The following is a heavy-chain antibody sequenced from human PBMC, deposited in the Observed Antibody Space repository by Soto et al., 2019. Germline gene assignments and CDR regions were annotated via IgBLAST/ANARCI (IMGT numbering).Heavy chain of an antibody. V-gene: IGHV6-1*01. Sequence: SQTLSLTCAISGDSVSSDIAAWAWIRQSPSRGLEWLGRTYYRSKWYYDYAVSVKSRVIINPDTSKNQFSLQLSSVTAADTAVYYCARLQSRSTSLLGRSYYGMDVWGQGTTVTVSS. J-gene: IGHJ6*02. D-gene: IGHD2-2*01. CDR1: GDSVSSDIAA. CDR3: ARLQSRSTSLLGRSYYGMDV. CDR2: TYYRSKWYY.